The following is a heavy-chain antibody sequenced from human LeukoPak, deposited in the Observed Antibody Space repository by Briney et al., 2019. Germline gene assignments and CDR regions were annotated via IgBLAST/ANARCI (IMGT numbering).Heavy chain of an antibody. D-gene: IGHD6-25*01. CDR3: ARRGYSEFDY. CDR2: IYYSGST. V-gene: IGHV4-39*01. J-gene: IGHJ4*02. Sequence: SETLSLTCTVSGGSISSSSYYWGWIRQPPGKGLEWIVSIYYSGSTYYNPSHKSRVTISVDTSKNQYSLELSSVTAADTAVYYCARRGYSEFDYWGQGTLVTVSS. CDR1: GGSISSSSYY.